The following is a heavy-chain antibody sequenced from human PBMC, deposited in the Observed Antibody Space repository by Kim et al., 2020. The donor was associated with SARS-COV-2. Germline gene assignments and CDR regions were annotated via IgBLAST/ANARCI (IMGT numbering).Heavy chain of an antibody. D-gene: IGHD3-22*01. CDR2: IIPILGIA. J-gene: IGHJ4*02. CDR1: GGTFSSYA. Sequence: SVKVSCKASGGTFSSYAINWVRQAPGQGLEWMGRIIPILGIANYAQKFQGRVTITADKFTSTAYMELSSLRSEDTAVYYCARSAYYYDSSGYYFDYWGQGTLVTVSS. V-gene: IGHV1-69*04. CDR3: ARSAYYYDSSGYYFDY.